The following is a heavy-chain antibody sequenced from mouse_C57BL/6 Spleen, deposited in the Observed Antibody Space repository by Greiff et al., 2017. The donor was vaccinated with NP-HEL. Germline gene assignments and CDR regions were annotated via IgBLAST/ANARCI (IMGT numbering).Heavy chain of an antibody. CDR3: ARSENYCGSRDFDY. CDR2: IDPSDSET. D-gene: IGHD1-1*01. V-gene: IGHV1-52*01. J-gene: IGHJ2*01. CDR1: GYTFTSYW. Sequence: QVQLQQPGAELVRPGSSVKLSCKASGYTFTSYWMHWVKQRPIQGLEWIGNIDPSDSETHYNQKFKDKATLTVDKSSSTAYMQLSSLTSEDSAVYYCARSENYCGSRDFDYWGQGTTLTVSS.